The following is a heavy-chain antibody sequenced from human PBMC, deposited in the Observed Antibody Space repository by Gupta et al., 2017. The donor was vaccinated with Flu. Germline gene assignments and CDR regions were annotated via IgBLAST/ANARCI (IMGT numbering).Heavy chain of an antibody. CDR1: GFTFSNAW. V-gene: IGHV3-15*01. D-gene: IGHD2-21*01. CDR2: IKSKTDGGTT. Sequence: EVQLVESGGGLVKPGGSLRLSCAASGFTFSNAWMSWVRQAPGKGLEWVGRIKSKTDGGTTDYAAPVKGRFTISRDDSKNTLYLQMNSLKTEDTAVYYCTAHDRAYYGPDNWGQGTLVTVSS. CDR3: TAHDRAYYGPDN. J-gene: IGHJ4*02.